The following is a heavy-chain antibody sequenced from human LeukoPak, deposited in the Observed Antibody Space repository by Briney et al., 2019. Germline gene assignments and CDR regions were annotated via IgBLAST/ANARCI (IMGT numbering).Heavy chain of an antibody. CDR2: ISGSGGST. Sequence: PGGSLRLSCAASGFTFSSYAMSWVRQAPGKGLEWVSAISGSGGSTYYADSVKGRFTISRDNSKNTLYLQMNSLRAEDTAVYYCAKGHHPVWFGPVDYWGQGTLVTVSS. CDR3: AKGHHPVWFGPVDY. J-gene: IGHJ4*02. CDR1: GFTFSSYA. V-gene: IGHV3-23*01. D-gene: IGHD3-10*01.